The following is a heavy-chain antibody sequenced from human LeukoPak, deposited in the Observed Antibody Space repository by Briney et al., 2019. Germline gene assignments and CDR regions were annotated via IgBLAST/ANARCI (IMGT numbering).Heavy chain of an antibody. J-gene: IGHJ4*02. V-gene: IGHV3-53*01. CDR3: ARDFTGNYYLDY. CDR2: IYSGGTT. D-gene: IGHD3-9*01. CDR1: GFTVSTHY. Sequence: PGGSLRLSCAASGFTVSTHYVSWVRQAPGKGLEWVSVIYSGGTTYYADSVKGRFTISRDNSKNTLYLQMNSLRAEGTAVYYCARDFTGNYYLDYCGQGTLVTVSS.